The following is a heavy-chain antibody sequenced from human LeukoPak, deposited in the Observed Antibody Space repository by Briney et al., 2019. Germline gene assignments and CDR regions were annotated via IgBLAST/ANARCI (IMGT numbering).Heavy chain of an antibody. CDR1: GFTFSSYW. Sequence: PGGSLRLSCAASGFTFSSYWMSWVRQAPGKGLEWVANIKEDGSEKHYVDSVKGRFTISRENAKNSLYLQMNFLRVEDTAVYYCARDVSGSGWYWDPWGQGTLVTVSS. CDR2: IKEDGSEK. CDR3: ARDVSGSGWYWDP. D-gene: IGHD6-19*01. J-gene: IGHJ5*02. V-gene: IGHV3-7*05.